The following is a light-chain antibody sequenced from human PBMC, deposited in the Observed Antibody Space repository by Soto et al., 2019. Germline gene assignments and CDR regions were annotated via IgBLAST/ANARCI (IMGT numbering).Light chain of an antibody. CDR3: QQYNNWPPWT. V-gene: IGKV3-20*01. Sequence: EIALTQSPGTLSLSPGERATLSCRASQSVGSRFLAWYQQKPGQAPRLLISGTFSRATGIPARFSGSGSGTDFTLTISSLEPEDFAVYYCQQYNNWPPWTFGQGTKVDIK. J-gene: IGKJ1*01. CDR1: QSVGSRF. CDR2: GTF.